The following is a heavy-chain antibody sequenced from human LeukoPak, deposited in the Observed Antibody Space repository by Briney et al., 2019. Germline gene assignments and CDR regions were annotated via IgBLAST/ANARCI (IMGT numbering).Heavy chain of an antibody. Sequence: SETLSLTCAVYGGSVSGHFWSWIRQSPGKGLEWIGQIRYNGRADYSASLKSRVTISVDTSKNQFSLKLTSVTDADMGLYYCAGGPMLETHEFDYWGQGIQVTVSP. CDR2: IRYNGRA. CDR1: GGSVSGHF. V-gene: IGHV4-34*01. CDR3: AGGPMLETHEFDY. D-gene: IGHD3-10*02. J-gene: IGHJ4*02.